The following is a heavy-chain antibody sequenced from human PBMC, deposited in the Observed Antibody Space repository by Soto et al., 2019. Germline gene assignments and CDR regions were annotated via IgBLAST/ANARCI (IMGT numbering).Heavy chain of an antibody. CDR3: ARDKEGYYGSGSYPWFAP. CDR2: IYYSVST. V-gene: IGHV4-59*01. Sequence: SETLSLTCTVSGGSISSYYWSWIRQPPGKGLEWIGYIYYSVSTNYNPSLKSRVTISVDTSKNQFSLKLSSVTAADTAVYYCARDKEGYYGSGSYPWFAPWGQETMVTVSS. CDR1: GGSISSYY. J-gene: IGHJ5*02. D-gene: IGHD3-10*01.